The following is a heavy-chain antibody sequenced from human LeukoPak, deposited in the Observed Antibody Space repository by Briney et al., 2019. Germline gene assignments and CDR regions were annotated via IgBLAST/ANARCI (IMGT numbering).Heavy chain of an antibody. J-gene: IGHJ4*02. CDR3: ARGRASYDFWSGYLFDY. CDR2: INHSGRT. Sequence: SETLSLTCAVYGGPFSGYYWSWIRQSPGKGLEWIGEINHSGRTNYNPSLKSRVTISVDTSKNQFSLKLSSVTAADTAVYYCARGRASYDFWSGYLFDYRGQGTLVTVSS. V-gene: IGHV4-34*01. D-gene: IGHD3-3*01. CDR1: GGPFSGYY.